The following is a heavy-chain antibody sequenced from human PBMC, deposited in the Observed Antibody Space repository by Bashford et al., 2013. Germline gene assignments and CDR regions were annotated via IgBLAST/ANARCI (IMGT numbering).Heavy chain of an antibody. CDR3: ARHEGYYDSSGFWGKTSWFDP. J-gene: IGHJ5*02. Sequence: SXNPVLTCTVSGGSISSYYWSWXRQPQKGTGVDWGXLLHGINKYNPSLKSRVTISADTSKNQFSLKLSSVTAADTAVYYCARHEGYYDSSGFWGKTSWFDPGAREPWSPSPQ. CDR2: LLHGIN. V-gene: IGHV4-59*08. CDR1: GGSISSYY. D-gene: IGHD3-22*01.